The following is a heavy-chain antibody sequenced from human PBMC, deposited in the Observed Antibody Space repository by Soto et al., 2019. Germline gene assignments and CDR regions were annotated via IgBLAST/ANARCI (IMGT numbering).Heavy chain of an antibody. D-gene: IGHD3-3*01. Sequence: GGSLRLSCAASGFTFSSYAMSWVRQAPGKGLEWVSAISGSGGSTYYADSVKGRFTISRDNPKNTLYLQMNSLRAEDTAVYYCARTTLLRFLEWLPLGYWGQGTLVTVSS. CDR3: ARTTLLRFLEWLPLGY. CDR2: ISGSGGST. V-gene: IGHV3-23*01. J-gene: IGHJ4*02. CDR1: GFTFSSYA.